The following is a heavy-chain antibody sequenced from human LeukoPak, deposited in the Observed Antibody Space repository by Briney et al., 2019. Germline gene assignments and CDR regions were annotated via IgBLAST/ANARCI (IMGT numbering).Heavy chain of an antibody. D-gene: IGHD1-26*01. J-gene: IGHJ1*01. CDR1: GFIVSNNY. CDR3: AREASGSYFHH. CDR2: LHSGGST. V-gene: IGHV3-53*01. Sequence: PGGSLRLSSAASGFIVSNNYMSWVRQAPGKGLEWVSVLHSGGSTYYADSVKGRFTISRDNSKNTVYLQMNRLRAEDTAVYYCAREASGSYFHHWGQGTLVTVSS.